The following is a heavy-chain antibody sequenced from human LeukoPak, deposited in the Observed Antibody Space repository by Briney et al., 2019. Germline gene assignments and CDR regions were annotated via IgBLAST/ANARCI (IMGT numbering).Heavy chain of an antibody. D-gene: IGHD3-22*01. CDR3: ARGFWGYYDSSGYRKYYFDY. Sequence: SETLSLTCAVYGGSFSGYYWSWIRQPPGKGLEWIGEINHSGSTNYNPSLKSRVTISVDTSKNQFSLKLSSVTAADTAVYYCARGFWGYYDSSGYRKYYFDYWGQGTLVTVSS. CDR1: GGSFSGYY. V-gene: IGHV4-34*01. CDR2: INHSGST. J-gene: IGHJ4*02.